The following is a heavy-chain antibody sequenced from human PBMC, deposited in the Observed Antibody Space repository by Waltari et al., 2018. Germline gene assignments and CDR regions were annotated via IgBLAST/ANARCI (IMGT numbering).Heavy chain of an antibody. CDR3: ARGGRYDSSGYYDYYFDY. V-gene: IGHV4-34*01. J-gene: IGHJ4*02. Sequence: QVQLQQWGAGLLKPSETLSLTCAVYGGSFSGYYWSWIRRPPGKGLEWIGEINHSGSTNYNPSLKSRVTISVDTSKNQFSLKLSSVTAADTAVYYCARGGRYDSSGYYDYYFDYWGQGTLVTVSS. CDR2: INHSGST. CDR1: GGSFSGYY. D-gene: IGHD3-22*01.